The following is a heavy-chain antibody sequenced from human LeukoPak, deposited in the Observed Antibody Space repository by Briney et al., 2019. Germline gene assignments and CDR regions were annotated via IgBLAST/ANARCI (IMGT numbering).Heavy chain of an antibody. J-gene: IGHJ4*02. CDR2: ISSSSSTI. V-gene: IGHV3-48*01. CDR1: GFTFSSYS. D-gene: IGHD5-12*01. CDR3: ARAVEYSGYDYGRYYFDY. Sequence: GGSLRLSCAASGFTFSSYSMNWVRRAPGKGLEWVSYISSSSSTIYYADSVKGRFTISRDNAKNSLYLQMNSLRAEDTAVYYCARAVEYSGYDYGRYYFDYWGQGTLVTVSS.